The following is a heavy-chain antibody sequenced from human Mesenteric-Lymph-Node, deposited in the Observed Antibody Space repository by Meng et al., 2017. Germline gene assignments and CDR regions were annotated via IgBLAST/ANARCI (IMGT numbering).Heavy chain of an antibody. CDR2: IIHTGDTK. CDR3: AREMPGGHGDCYDY. J-gene: IGHJ4*02. D-gene: IGHD2-8*02. V-gene: IGHV3-48*03. CDR1: GFTFGAYE. Sequence: GESLKISCAASGFTFGAYEMNWVRQTPGKGLEWISYIIHTGDTKFYADSVRGRFTVSRDNTKNSLYLQMNFLTVEDSGVYYCAREMPGGHGDCYDYWGQGTLVTVSS.